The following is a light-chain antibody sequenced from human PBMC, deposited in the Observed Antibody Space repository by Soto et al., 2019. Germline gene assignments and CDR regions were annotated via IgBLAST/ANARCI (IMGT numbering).Light chain of an antibody. CDR3: QQHNNWPLT. CDR2: GAS. V-gene: IGKV3-15*01. CDR1: QSVSTN. Sequence: EIVMTQSPATLSVSPGERAAISCRASQSVSTNLAWYQQKLGQAPRLLIYGASTRATGIPARFSGSGSGTDFTLTISSLQSEDFAVYFCQQHNNWPLTFGGGTKV. J-gene: IGKJ4*01.